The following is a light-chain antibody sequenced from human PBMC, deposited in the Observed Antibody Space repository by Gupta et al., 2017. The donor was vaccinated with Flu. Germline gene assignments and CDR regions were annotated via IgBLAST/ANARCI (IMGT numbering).Light chain of an antibody. CDR1: QSLLHSNGYNY. CDR2: LGS. Sequence: EIVMTPSPLSLPVTPGEPASISCRSSQSLLHSNGYNYLDWYLQKPGQSPQLLIYLGSNRASGVPDRFSGSGSGTDFTLKISRVEAEDVGVYYCMQALQTRLTFGGGTKVEIK. J-gene: IGKJ4*01. CDR3: MQALQTRLT. V-gene: IGKV2-28*01.